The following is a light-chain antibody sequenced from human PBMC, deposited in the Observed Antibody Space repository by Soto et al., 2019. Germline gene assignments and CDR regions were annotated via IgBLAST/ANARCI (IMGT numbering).Light chain of an antibody. CDR1: QGIRND. J-gene: IGKJ1*01. V-gene: IGKV1-17*01. CDR3: LQHNSYPRS. Sequence: DIQMTQSTSSLSASVGARVTITCRASQGIRNDLSWYQQKPGKAPKRLIYAASTLQSGVPSRFSGSGSGTEFTLTISSRQPEDVATYYWLQHNSYPRSFGQGTKVEIK. CDR2: AAS.